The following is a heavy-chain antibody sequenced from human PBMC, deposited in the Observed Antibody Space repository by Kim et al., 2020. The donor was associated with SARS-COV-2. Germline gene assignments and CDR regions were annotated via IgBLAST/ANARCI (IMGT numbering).Heavy chain of an antibody. J-gene: IGHJ5*02. CDR1: GFTFSSYS. CDR3: ARGSDILTGYYEDWFDP. V-gene: IGHV3-21*01. CDR2: ISSSSSYI. D-gene: IGHD3-9*01. Sequence: GGSLRLSCAASGFTFSSYSMNWVRQAPGKGLEWVSSISSSSSYIYYADSVKGRFTISRDNAKNSLYLQMNSLRAEDTAVYYCARGSDILTGYYEDWFDPWGQGTLVTVSS.